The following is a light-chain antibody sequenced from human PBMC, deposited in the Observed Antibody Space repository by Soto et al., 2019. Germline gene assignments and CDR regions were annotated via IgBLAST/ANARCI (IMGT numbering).Light chain of an antibody. J-gene: IGLJ1*01. CDR2: EVS. Sequence: QSALTQPASVSGSPGQSITISCTGSSSDVGAYNRVSWYQQHPGQAPKVIIYEVSNRPSGVSNRFSDSKSGNTASLTISGLQAEDEADYYCNAFTTTSTYVFGPGTKVTVL. CDR1: SSDVGAYNR. V-gene: IGLV2-14*01. CDR3: NAFTTTSTYV.